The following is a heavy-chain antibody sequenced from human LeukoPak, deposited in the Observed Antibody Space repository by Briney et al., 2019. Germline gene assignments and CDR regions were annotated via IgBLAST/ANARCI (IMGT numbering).Heavy chain of an antibody. V-gene: IGHV3-30*02. CDR3: ATRKCSISACRASSYRCMDD. J-gene: IGHJ6*03. CDR1: GFTFSGYG. Sequence: GGSLRLSCAASGFTFSGYGMHWVRQAPGKGLEWVAFIRFDGSNKYYADSVKGRFTLSRDNSKNTLFLQMNSLRVEDTAIYYCATRKCSISACRASSYRCMDDWGKGTTVTVSS. CDR2: IRFDGSNK. D-gene: IGHD2-2*01.